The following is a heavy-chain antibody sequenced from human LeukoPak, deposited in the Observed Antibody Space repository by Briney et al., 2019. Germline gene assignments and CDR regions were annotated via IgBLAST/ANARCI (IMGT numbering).Heavy chain of an antibody. D-gene: IGHD4-17*01. CDR1: GYTFSSYA. CDR2: ISAYNGKT. V-gene: IGHV1-18*01. Sequence: GASVKVSCKASGYTFSSYAISWVRQAPGQGLQWMGWISAYNGKTNYAQKVQGRVTMTTDTSTSTAHMELRSLRSDDTAVYYCAGDYGRPGRLDYWGQGTLATVSS. CDR3: AGDYGRPGRLDY. J-gene: IGHJ4*02.